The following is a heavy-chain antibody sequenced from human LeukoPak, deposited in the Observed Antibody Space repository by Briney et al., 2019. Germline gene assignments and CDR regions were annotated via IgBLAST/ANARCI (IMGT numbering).Heavy chain of an antibody. D-gene: IGHD2-2*01. J-gene: IGHJ5*02. Sequence: GYIYYSGSTNYNPSLKSRVTISVDTSKDQFSLKLSSVTAADTAVYYCGGSTSSPLMGWFDPWGQGTLVTVSS. CDR2: IYYSGST. CDR3: GGSTSSPLMGWFDP. V-gene: IGHV4-59*01.